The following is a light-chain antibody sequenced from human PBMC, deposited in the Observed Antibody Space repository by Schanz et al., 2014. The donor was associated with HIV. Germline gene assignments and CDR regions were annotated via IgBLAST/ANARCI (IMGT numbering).Light chain of an antibody. CDR2: SAS. CDR3: QQFHTYPYT. CDR1: QNIGNS. Sequence: DIQMTQSPSSLSASVGDRVTIACRASQNIGNSLAWFQLKPGRAPKLLIYSASSLHTGVPSTFSGSGSGTEFALTISSLQPDDFATYYCQQFHTYPYTFGQGTRLDIK. V-gene: IGKV1-5*03. J-gene: IGKJ2*01.